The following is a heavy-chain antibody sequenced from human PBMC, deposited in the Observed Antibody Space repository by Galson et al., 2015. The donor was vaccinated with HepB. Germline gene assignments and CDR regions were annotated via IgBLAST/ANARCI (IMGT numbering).Heavy chain of an antibody. CDR1: DNY. V-gene: IGHV4-30-4*01. CDR3: ARDGGTRDAFDI. Sequence: DNYMSWVRQAPGKGLEWIGYIYYSGSTYYNPSLKSRVTISVDTSKNQFSLKLSSVTAADTAVYYCARDGGTRDAFDIWGQGTMVTVSS. D-gene: IGHD1-1*01. CDR2: IYYSGST. J-gene: IGHJ3*02.